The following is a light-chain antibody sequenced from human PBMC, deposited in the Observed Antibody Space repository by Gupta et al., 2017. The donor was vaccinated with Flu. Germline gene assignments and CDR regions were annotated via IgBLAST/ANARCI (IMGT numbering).Light chain of an antibody. CDR2: MNK. CDR1: SSNIGSDY. V-gene: IGLV1-47*01. CDR3: AGWEDSLSGVV. J-gene: IGLJ3*02. Sequence: RITIACSGSSSNIGSDYVCGSQQLPGTTPTFFIFMNKQRPSGVPDRFSGSKSGTTASLAIRGLRSEEEADYYCAGWEDSLSGVVFGGGTKRTVL.